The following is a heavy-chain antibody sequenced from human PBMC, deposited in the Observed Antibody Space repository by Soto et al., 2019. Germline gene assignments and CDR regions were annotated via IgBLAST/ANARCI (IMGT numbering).Heavy chain of an antibody. Sequence: PSETLSLTCAFSGGSISSGGYSWSWIRQPPGKGLEWIGYIYHSGSTYYNPSLKSRVTISVDRSKNQFSLKLGSVTAADTAVYYCAGSGYYPNSGMDVWGHGTTVTVSS. D-gene: IGHD3-22*01. CDR3: AGSGYYPNSGMDV. CDR1: GGSISSGGYS. CDR2: IYHSGST. V-gene: IGHV4-30-2*01. J-gene: IGHJ6*02.